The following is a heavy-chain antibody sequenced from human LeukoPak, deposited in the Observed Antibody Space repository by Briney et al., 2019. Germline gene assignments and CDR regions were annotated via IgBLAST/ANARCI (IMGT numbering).Heavy chain of an antibody. CDR3: ARAKGGLFPDFDY. CDR2: INHSGST. D-gene: IGHD3-22*01. Sequence: SETLSLTCAVYGGSFSGYYWSWIRQPPGKGLEWIGEINHSGSTNYNPSLKSRVTISVDTSKNQFSLKLNSVTAADTAVYYCARAKGGLFPDFDYWGQGTRVTVSS. V-gene: IGHV4-34*01. CDR1: GGSFSGYY. J-gene: IGHJ4*02.